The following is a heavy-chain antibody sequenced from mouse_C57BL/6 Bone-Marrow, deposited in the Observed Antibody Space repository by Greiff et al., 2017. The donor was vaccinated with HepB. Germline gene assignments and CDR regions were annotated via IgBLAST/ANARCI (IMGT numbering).Heavy chain of an antibody. V-gene: IGHV10-1*01. CDR3: VRHSFYDYSWYFDV. CDR1: GFSFNTYA. D-gene: IGHD2-4*01. CDR2: IRSKSNNYAT. J-gene: IGHJ1*03. Sequence: GGGLVQPKGSLTLSCAASGFSFNTYAMNWVRQAPGKGLEWVARIRSKSNNYATYYADSVKDRFTISRDDSESMLYLQMNNLKTEDTAMYYCVRHSFYDYSWYFDVWGTGTTVTVSS.